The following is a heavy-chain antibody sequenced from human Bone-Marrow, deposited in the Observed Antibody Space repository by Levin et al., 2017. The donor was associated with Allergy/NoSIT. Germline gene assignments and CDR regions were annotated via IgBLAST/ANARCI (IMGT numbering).Heavy chain of an antibody. CDR2: INPNSGDT. CDR3: ARDLAVLPGGDWFDP. D-gene: IGHD2-2*01. J-gene: IGHJ5*02. Sequence: ASVKVSCKASGNSFTGYYMHWVRQAPGQGLEWMGRINPNSGDTDYAQKFQGRVTMTRDTSISTAYMEVTRLRSDDTAVYFCARDLAVLPGGDWFDPWGQGTLVTVSS. V-gene: IGHV1-2*06. CDR1: GNSFTGYY.